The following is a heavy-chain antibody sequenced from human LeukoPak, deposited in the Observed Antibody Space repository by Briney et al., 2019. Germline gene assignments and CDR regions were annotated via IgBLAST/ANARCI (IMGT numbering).Heavy chain of an antibody. D-gene: IGHD1-14*01. CDR2: IRYDGNVK. Sequence: GGSLRLSCGASGFTFSNYGMLWVRQSPGKGLEWVAFIRYDGNVKFYADSMKGRFTISRDNSKNTLYLHINSLRAEDTALYYCVKDNPLDYWGRGTLVIVSS. V-gene: IGHV3-30*02. CDR1: GFTFSNYG. CDR3: VKDNPLDY. J-gene: IGHJ4*02.